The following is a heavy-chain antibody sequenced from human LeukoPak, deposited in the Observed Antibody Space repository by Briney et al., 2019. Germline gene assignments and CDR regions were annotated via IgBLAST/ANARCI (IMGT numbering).Heavy chain of an antibody. Sequence: GGSLRLSCAASGFTFSYYDMSWVRQAPGKGLEWVASITLSGGSTFYADSVNGRFTISRDNSKNTLYLQMNSLSAEDTAVYYCAKRGNPAVGHHYLDVWGKGTTVSVSS. CDR3: AKRGNPAVGHHYLDV. D-gene: IGHD2-2*01. J-gene: IGHJ6*03. CDR1: GFTFSYYD. CDR2: ITLSGGST. V-gene: IGHV3-23*01.